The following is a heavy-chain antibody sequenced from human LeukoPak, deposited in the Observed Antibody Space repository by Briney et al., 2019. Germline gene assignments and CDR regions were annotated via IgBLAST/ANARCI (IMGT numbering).Heavy chain of an antibody. V-gene: IGHV3-30*04. CDR1: GFTFSSYA. J-gene: IGHJ4*02. D-gene: IGHD3-9*01. Sequence: PGRSLRLSCAASGFTFSSYAMHWVRQAPGKGLEWVAVISYDGSNKYYADSVKGRFTISRDNSKNTLYLQMNSLRAEDTAVYYCARASANYDISTGYYYFDYWGQGTLVTVSS. CDR3: ARASANYDISTGYYYFDY. CDR2: ISYDGSNK.